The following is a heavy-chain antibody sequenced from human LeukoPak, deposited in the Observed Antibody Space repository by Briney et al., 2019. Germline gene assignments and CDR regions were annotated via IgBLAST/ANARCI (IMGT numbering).Heavy chain of an antibody. Sequence: KPGGSLRLSCAASGFTFSSYSMNWVRQAPGKGLEWVSSISSSSSYIYYADSVKGRFTISRDNAKNSLYLQMNSLRAEDTAVYYCARWEMATITDDYWGQGTLVTVSS. CDR2: ISSSSSYI. CDR1: GFTFSSYS. D-gene: IGHD5-24*01. CDR3: ARWEMATITDDY. V-gene: IGHV3-21*01. J-gene: IGHJ4*02.